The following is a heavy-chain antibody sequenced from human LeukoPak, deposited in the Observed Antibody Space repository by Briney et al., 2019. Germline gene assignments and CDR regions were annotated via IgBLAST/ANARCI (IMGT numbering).Heavy chain of an antibody. V-gene: IGHV3-30*04. D-gene: IGHD6-13*01. Sequence: GGSLRLSCAASGFTFSSYAMHWVRQAPGKGLEWVAVISYDGSNKYYADSVKSRFTISRDNSKNTLYLQMNSLRAEDTAVYYCARETAAVPSHYYYYYYMDVWGKGTTVTVSS. CDR1: GFTFSSYA. CDR3: ARETAAVPSHYYYYYYMDV. CDR2: ISYDGSNK. J-gene: IGHJ6*03.